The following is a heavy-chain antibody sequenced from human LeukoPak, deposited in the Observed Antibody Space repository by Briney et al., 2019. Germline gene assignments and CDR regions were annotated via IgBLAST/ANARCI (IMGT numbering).Heavy chain of an antibody. Sequence: ASVKASCKASGYTFTSYYMHWVRQAPGQGLEWMGIINPSGGSTSYAQKFQGRVTMTRDTSTSTVYMELSSLRSEDTAVYYCARNFAPGGWQLVNFDYWGQGTLVTVSS. CDR1: GYTFTSYY. V-gene: IGHV1-46*01. D-gene: IGHD6-13*01. J-gene: IGHJ4*02. CDR3: ARNFAPGGWQLVNFDY. CDR2: INPSGGST.